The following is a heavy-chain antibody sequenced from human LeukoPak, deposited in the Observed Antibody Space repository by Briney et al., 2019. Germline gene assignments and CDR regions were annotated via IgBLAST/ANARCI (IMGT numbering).Heavy chain of an antibody. Sequence: GESLKISCKGSGYSFTSYWIAWVRQMPGKGLEWMGIIYPGDSDTRYSPSFQGQVTISADRSISTAYLQWSSLKASDTAMYYCARPTSSSWYADTPPFDYWGQGNLVTVSS. J-gene: IGHJ4*02. CDR1: GYSFTSYW. CDR2: IYPGDSDT. V-gene: IGHV5-51*01. D-gene: IGHD6-13*01. CDR3: ARPTSSSWYADTPPFDY.